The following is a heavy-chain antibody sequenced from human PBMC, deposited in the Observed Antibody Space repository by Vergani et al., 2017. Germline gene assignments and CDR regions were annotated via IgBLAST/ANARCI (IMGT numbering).Heavy chain of an antibody. V-gene: IGHV3-11*01. Sequence: QVQLVASGGGLVRPGGSLRLSCAASGFIFSDYYMTWIRQTPGKGLEWLAHISDGGETKMYAESLKGRFTVSRDNTKNLLILQMKTLKVDDTATYYCGRKXSPAYLMDKPIDSWVQGTL. D-gene: IGHD2-21*01. CDR1: GFIFSDYY. J-gene: IGHJ5*02. CDR3: GRKXSPAYLMDKPIDS. CDR2: ISDGGETK.